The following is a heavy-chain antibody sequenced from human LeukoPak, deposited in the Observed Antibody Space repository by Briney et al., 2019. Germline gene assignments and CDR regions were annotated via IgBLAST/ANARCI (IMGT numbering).Heavy chain of an antibody. V-gene: IGHV1-69*02. D-gene: IGHD3-3*01. CDR3: ARRITIFGVTMGYYFDY. CDR1: GGTFSSYT. CDR2: IIPILGIA. Sequence: ASVKVSCKASGGTFSSYTISWVRQAPGQGLEWMGRIIPILGIANYAQKLQGRVTMTTDTSTSTAYMELRSLRSDDTAVYYCARRITIFGVTMGYYFDYWGQGTLVTVSS. J-gene: IGHJ4*02.